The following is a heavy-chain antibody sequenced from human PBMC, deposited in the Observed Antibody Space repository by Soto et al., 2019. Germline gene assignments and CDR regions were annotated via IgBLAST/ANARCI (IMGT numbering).Heavy chain of an antibody. V-gene: IGHV3-21*01. CDR1: GFTFSSYS. J-gene: IGHJ4*02. D-gene: IGHD2-2*01. CDR3: TRQDIVVVPAATIPLRIYDY. CDR2: ISTSSSYI. Sequence: GGSLRLSCAASGFTFSSYSMTWVRQAPGKGLDWVSSISTSSSYIYYADSLKGRFTISRDNAKNALYLQMTSLRVEDTAVYYCTRQDIVVVPAATIPLRIYDYWGQGTLVTVSS.